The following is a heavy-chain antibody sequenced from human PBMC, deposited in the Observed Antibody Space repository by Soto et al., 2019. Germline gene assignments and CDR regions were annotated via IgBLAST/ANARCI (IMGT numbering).Heavy chain of an antibody. D-gene: IGHD1-1*01. CDR3: ARGRNRIDPWDV. CDR2: IYYSGNT. Sequence: QVQLQESGPGLVKPSETLSLTCTVSGGSVSSGSYYWSWIRQPPGKGLEWIGYIYYSGNTNYNPSLKSRVTISVDTSKNQFSLKLSSVTAADTAVYYCARGRNRIDPWDVWGQGTTVTVSS. CDR1: GGSVSSGSYY. V-gene: IGHV4-61*01. J-gene: IGHJ6*02.